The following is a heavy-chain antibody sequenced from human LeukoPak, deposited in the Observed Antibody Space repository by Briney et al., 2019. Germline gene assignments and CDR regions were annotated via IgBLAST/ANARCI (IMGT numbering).Heavy chain of an antibody. CDR3: ARTDYYGSGIFDY. CDR2: ISYSGDST. D-gene: IGHD3-10*01. Sequence: LSGGSLRLSCAASGFTFNTYAMSWVRQAPGKGLEWVSSISYSGDSTDYADSVKGRLIISRDNAKNSLYLQMNSLRAEDTAVYYCARTDYYGSGIFDYWGQGTLVTVSS. CDR1: GFTFNTYA. V-gene: IGHV3-23*01. J-gene: IGHJ4*02.